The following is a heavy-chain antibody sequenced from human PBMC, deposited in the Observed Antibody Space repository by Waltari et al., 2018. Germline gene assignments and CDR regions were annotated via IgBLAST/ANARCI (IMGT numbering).Heavy chain of an antibody. D-gene: IGHD3-3*01. J-gene: IGHJ4*02. CDR3: AKTQYDFWSAYFDY. CDR1: GSTFTHYS. Sequence: QVYLVQSGAEVKKPGASVKVSCKAYGSTFTHYSMHWVRQAPGQGLEWMGWIHGGNGNTKYSKKFQDRLTISKDTSATTVYMELSSLTSEDTAVYYCAKTQYDFWSAYFDYWGQGTLVTVSS. V-gene: IGHV1-3*01. CDR2: IHGGNGNT.